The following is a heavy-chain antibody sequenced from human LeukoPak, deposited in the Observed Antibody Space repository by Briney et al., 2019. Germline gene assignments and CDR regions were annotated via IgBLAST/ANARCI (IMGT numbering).Heavy chain of an antibody. D-gene: IGHD2-21*01. CDR2: ITATGDTA. CDR1: GFTFTKCA. CDR3: ATHSDWFDP. Sequence: GGSLRLSCVASGFTFTKCAMSWIRQAPGKGLEWVAIITATGDTAYYADSVKGRFTISRDNSKNTLYLQMNSLRAEDTAVYYCATHSDWFDPWGQGTLVTVSS. J-gene: IGHJ5*02. V-gene: IGHV3-23*01.